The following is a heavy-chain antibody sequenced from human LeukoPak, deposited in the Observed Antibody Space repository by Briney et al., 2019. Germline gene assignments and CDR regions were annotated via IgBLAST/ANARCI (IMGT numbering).Heavy chain of an antibody. CDR1: GFTFSSYS. Sequence: GSLRLSCAASGFTFSSYSMNWVRQAPGKGLEWVSFMSGSSNYIYYADSVKGRFTISRDNAKNSLHLQMNRLRAEDTAVYYCARVGSTWSYFDYWGQGTLVTVSS. CDR2: MSGSSNYI. V-gene: IGHV3-21*01. CDR3: ARVGSTWSYFDY. D-gene: IGHD6-13*01. J-gene: IGHJ4*02.